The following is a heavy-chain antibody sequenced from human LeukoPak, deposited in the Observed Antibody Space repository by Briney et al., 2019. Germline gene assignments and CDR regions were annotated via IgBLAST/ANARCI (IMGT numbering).Heavy chain of an antibody. CDR3: ARGIVPDYYDSSQIDY. D-gene: IGHD3-22*01. V-gene: IGHV3-7*01. Sequence: GGSLRLSCTASGFTFSNFWMGWVRQAPGKGLEWVANIKQDETEKFYLGSVKGRFTISRDNAKNSLYLQMNSLRVEDTAVYYCARGIVPDYYDSSQIDYWGQGTLVTVSS. J-gene: IGHJ4*02. CDR1: GFTFSNFW. CDR2: IKQDETEK.